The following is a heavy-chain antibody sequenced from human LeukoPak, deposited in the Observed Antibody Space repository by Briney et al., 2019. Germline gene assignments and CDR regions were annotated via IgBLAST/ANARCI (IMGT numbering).Heavy chain of an antibody. CDR3: ARGPPNWGYDY. V-gene: IGHV1-8*01. Sequence: ASVQVSCKASGYTFTSYDFNWVRQATGQRPEWMGWMSPNSGDTGYAQKFQDRVTMTRDTSISTAYMELSSLRFDDTAVYYCARGPPNWGYDYWGPGTLVTVSS. CDR2: MSPNSGDT. J-gene: IGHJ4*02. CDR1: GYTFTSYD. D-gene: IGHD7-27*01.